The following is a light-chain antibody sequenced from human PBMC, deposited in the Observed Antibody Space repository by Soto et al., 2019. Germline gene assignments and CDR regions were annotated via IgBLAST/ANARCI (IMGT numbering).Light chain of an antibody. V-gene: IGKV3-11*01. CDR1: QSVNTN. J-gene: IGKJ5*01. Sequence: EIVLTQSPATLSLSPGKSATLSCTTNQSVNTNFAWYQQKRGLAPKLLIYDASNRAIGIPARFSGRGSETNFSLTISSLVPEDLAIYFCQQRGTWPPTFGRGTRLEI. CDR2: DAS. CDR3: QQRGTWPPT.